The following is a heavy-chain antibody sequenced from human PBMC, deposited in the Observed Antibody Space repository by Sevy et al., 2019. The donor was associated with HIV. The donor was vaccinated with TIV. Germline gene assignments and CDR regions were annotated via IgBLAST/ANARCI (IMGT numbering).Heavy chain of an antibody. J-gene: IGHJ6*02. CDR3: ARAPYGSGSYELYYYYGMDV. Sequence: ASVKVSCKASGGTFSSYAISWVRQAPGQGLEGMGGIIPIFGTANYAQKFQGRVTIIADESTSTAYMELSSLRSEDTAVYYRARAPYGSGSYELYYYYGMDVWGQGTTVTVSS. CDR1: GGTFSSYA. D-gene: IGHD3-10*01. V-gene: IGHV1-69*13. CDR2: IIPIFGTA.